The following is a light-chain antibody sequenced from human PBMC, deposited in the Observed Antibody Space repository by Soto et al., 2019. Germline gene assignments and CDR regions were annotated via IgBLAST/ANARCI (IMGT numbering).Light chain of an antibody. CDR1: QTVRNNY. CDR2: DAS. J-gene: IGKJ4*01. V-gene: IGKV3D-20*02. Sequence: EFVLTQSPGTLSLSPGERATLSCRASQTVRNNYLAWYQQKPGQAPRLLIYDASSRATGIPDRFSGGGSGTDFTLTISRLEPEDFATYYCQQYNNWPVTFGGGTKVDIK. CDR3: QQYNNWPVT.